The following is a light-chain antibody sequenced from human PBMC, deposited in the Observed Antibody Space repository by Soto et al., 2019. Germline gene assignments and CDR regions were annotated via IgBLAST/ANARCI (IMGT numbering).Light chain of an antibody. CDR3: QQRSIWPPHT. Sequence: EIVLTQSPATLSLSPGERATLSCRASQSVSSFLAWYQQKPGQAPRLLIFDASNRATGIPARFSGSGSGRDFTLTISSLEPEDFAVYYCQQRSIWPPHTFGGGTKVEIK. CDR2: DAS. V-gene: IGKV3-11*02. CDR1: QSVSSF. J-gene: IGKJ4*01.